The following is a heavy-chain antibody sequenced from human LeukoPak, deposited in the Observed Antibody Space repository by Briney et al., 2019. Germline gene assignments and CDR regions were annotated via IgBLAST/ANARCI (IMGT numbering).Heavy chain of an antibody. V-gene: IGHV3-7*03. CDR1: GFTFSSYW. CDR2: IKQDGSEK. D-gene: IGHD1-1*01. CDR3: ARGGLIQRHAFDI. J-gene: IGHJ3*02. Sequence: GGSLRLSCAASGFTFSSYWMSWVRQAPGKGLEWVANIKQDGSEKYYADSVKGRFTISRDNAKNSLYLQMNGLRGEDTALYYCARGGLIQRHAFDIWGQGTMVTVSS.